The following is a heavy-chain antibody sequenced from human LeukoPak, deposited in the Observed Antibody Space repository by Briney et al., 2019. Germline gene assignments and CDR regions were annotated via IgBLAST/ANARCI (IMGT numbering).Heavy chain of an antibody. CDR1: GGSISSSSYY. V-gene: IGHV4-39*01. CDR2: IYYSGST. D-gene: IGHD6-19*01. J-gene: IGHJ2*01. CDR3: AGGGGDPYSGGWYDWYFDL. Sequence: SETLSLTCTVSGGSISSSSYYWGWIRQPPGKGLEWIGSIYYSGSTHYNPSLKSRVTISVDTSKNQFSLKLSSVTAADTAVYYCAGGGGDPYSGGWYDWYFDLWGRGTLVTVSS.